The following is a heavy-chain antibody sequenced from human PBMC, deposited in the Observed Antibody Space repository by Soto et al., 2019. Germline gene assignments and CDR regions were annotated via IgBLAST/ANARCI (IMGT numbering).Heavy chain of an antibody. D-gene: IGHD6-19*01. V-gene: IGHV3-7*01. J-gene: IGHJ4*02. CDR3: VRDSGWYVLDS. CDR2: IKHSGSAK. Sequence: GGSLRLSCAASGFTFSSYSMNWVRQAPGKGLEWVANIKHSGSAKYYVDSVKGRFTIARDNAKNSLYLQMSSLRAEDTAVYYCVRDSGWYVLDSWGQGTLVT. CDR1: GFTFSSYS.